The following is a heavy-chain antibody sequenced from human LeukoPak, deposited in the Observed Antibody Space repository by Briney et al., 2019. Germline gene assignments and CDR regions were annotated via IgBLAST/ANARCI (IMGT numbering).Heavy chain of an antibody. Sequence: SETLSLTCTVSGGSISSSSYYWGWIRQPPGKGLEWIGSIYYSGSTYYNPSLKSRVTISIDTSKNQFSLKLSSVTAADTAVYYCARRCSDYGDLYYFDYWGQGTLVTVSS. D-gene: IGHD4-17*01. CDR3: ARRCSDYGDLYYFDY. CDR1: GGSISSSSYY. V-gene: IGHV4-39*01. CDR2: IYYSGST. J-gene: IGHJ4*02.